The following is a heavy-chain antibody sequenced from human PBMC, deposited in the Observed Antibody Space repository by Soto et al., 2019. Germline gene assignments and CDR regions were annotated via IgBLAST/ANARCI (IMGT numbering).Heavy chain of an antibody. CDR3: VRGSGSSETYYYYGLDV. D-gene: IGHD1-26*01. Sequence: GGALRLSCAASGFTFSHRYMDGGRQAPGEGQERVARTRNKAKSDTTEYAASVNGRFTISRDDSENSMYLQMNSLKTEDTAVYYCVRGSGSSETYYYYGLDVWGQGTTVTVSS. V-gene: IGHV3-72*01. CDR2: TRNKAKSDTT. CDR1: GFTFSHRY. J-gene: IGHJ6*02.